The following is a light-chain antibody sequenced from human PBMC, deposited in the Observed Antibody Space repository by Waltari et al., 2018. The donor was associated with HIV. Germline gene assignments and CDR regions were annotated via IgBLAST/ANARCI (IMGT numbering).Light chain of an antibody. J-gene: IGLJ2*01. V-gene: IGLV1-36*01. CDR3: AAWDDSLNGPV. CDR2: YDD. Sequence: QSVLTQPPSVSEDTRKRVTISCSGSSSNIGNNAVNWYQQLPGKAPKLLIYYDDLLPSGVSDRFSGSRSGTSASLAISGLQSEDEADYYCAAWDDSLNGPVFGGGTKLTVL. CDR1: SSNIGNNA.